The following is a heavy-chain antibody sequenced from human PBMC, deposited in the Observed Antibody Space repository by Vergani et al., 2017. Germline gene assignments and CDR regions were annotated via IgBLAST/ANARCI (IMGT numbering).Heavy chain of an antibody. V-gene: IGHV1-69*02. J-gene: IGHJ4*02. CDR2: IIPILGIA. CDR1: GGTFRSYT. D-gene: IGHD3-10*01. Sequence: QVQLVQSGAEVTKPGSSVKVSCKASGGTFRSYTISWVRPAPGQGLEWMGRIIPILGIANYAQNFQGRVTITADKSTSTAYMELSSLRSKDTAVYYCAGDRKGVTMVRRVIPFACWGQGTLVTVSS. CDR3: AGDRKGVTMVRRVIPFAC.